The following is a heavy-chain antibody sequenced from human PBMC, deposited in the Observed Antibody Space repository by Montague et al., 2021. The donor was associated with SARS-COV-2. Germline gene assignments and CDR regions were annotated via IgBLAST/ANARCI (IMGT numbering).Heavy chain of an antibody. J-gene: IGHJ5*02. CDR2: INKSEKT. V-gene: IGHV4-34*01. CDR1: DGSFSDYS. CDR3: ARNIGWYSHDR. D-gene: IGHD6-19*01. Sequence: SETLSLTCAVYDGSFSDYSWTWIRQPPGKGLEWIGEINKSEKTNYNPSLKSRVTISEDTSKNQFSLKLRSVTAADTAVYYCARNIGWYSHDRWGQGTLVTVSS.